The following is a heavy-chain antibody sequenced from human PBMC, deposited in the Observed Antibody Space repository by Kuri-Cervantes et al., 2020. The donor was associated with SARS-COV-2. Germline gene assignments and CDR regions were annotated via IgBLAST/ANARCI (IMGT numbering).Heavy chain of an antibody. V-gene: IGHV4-38-2*02. J-gene: IGHJ6*03. Sequence: SETLSLTCNVSGYSISSGYYWGWIRQPPGKGLEWIGSIYYSGSTYYNPSLKSRVTISVDTSKNQFSLKLSSVTAADTAVYYCARTQLGMNMDVWGKGTTVTVSS. CDR2: IYYSGST. D-gene: IGHD7-27*01. CDR1: GYSISSGYY. CDR3: ARTQLGMNMDV.